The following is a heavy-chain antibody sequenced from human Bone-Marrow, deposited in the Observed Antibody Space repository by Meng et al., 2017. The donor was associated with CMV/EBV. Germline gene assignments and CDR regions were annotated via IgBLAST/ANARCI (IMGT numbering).Heavy chain of an antibody. Sequence: CAASGFTFSDYYISWIRQAPWKGLEWVSYISSSASTIYYAHSVKGRFTISRDNAKNSLYLQMNSLKAEDTAVYYCARDPTKYNCFDPWGQGTLVTVSS. V-gene: IGHV3-11*04. CDR3: ARDPTKYNCFDP. D-gene: IGHD1-1*01. CDR1: GFTFSDYY. J-gene: IGHJ5*02. CDR2: ISSSASTI.